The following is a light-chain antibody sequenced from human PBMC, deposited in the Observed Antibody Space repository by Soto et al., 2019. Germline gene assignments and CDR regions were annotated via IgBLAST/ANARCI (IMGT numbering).Light chain of an antibody. J-gene: IGKJ2*01. CDR2: WAS. CDR1: QSVLYSSNNKNY. CDR3: QQYSSTPHA. Sequence: DIVMTQSPDSLAVSLGERATINCKSSQSVLYSSNNKNYLAWYQQKPGQPPKLLIYWASTRESGVPDRFSGSGSGTDFTLTISSRQAEDVAVYYCQQYSSTPHAFGQGPKLHLK. V-gene: IGKV4-1*01.